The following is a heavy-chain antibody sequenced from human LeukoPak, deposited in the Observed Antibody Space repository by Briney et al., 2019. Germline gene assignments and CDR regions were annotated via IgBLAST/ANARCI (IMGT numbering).Heavy chain of an antibody. CDR2: INHSGST. V-gene: IGHV4-38-2*02. CDR1: GYSISSGYY. Sequence: SETLSLTCNVSGYSISSGYYWGWIRQPPGKGLQWIAEINHSGSTNYNPSLKSRVIISVDTSKNQFSLKLNSVTAADTAVYYCATTYSNYYYDYLDVWGKGTTVTVSS. D-gene: IGHD5-12*01. CDR3: ATTYSNYYYDYLDV. J-gene: IGHJ6*03.